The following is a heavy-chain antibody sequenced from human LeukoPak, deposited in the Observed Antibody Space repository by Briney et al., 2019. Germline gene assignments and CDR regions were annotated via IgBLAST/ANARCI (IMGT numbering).Heavy chain of an antibody. D-gene: IGHD6-13*01. J-gene: IGHJ3*02. CDR3: ASAGGIAAAGTWEAFDI. V-gene: IGHV5-51*01. Sequence: GESLKISCKASAYSFTSYCTSWVRQIRRKGLEWMGIIYPGDSDTRYSPSFQGQVTISADKSISTAYLQWSSLKASDTAMYYCASAGGIAAAGTWEAFDIWGQGTMVTVSS. CDR2: IYPGDSDT. CDR1: AYSFTSYC.